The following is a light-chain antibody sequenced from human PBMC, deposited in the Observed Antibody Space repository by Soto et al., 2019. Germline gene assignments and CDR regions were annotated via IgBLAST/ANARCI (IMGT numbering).Light chain of an antibody. V-gene: IGLV2-14*03. CDR3: SSYTSSSTPYV. CDR1: SNDVGGYKF. J-gene: IGLJ1*01. CDR2: DVT. Sequence: QSVLTQPASVSGSPGQSITISCTGTSNDVGGYKFVSWYQQHPGKAPKLMIFDVTNRPSGVSDRFSGSKSGNTASLTISGLQAEDEADYYCSSYTSSSTPYVFGTGTKVTVL.